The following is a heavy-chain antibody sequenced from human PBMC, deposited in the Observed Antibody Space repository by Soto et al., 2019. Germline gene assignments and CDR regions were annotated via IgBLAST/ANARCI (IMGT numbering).Heavy chain of an antibody. V-gene: IGHV3-21*01. Sequence: PGGSLRLSCAASGFTFSSYSMNWVRQAPGKGLEWVSSISSSSSYIYYADSVKGRLTISRDNAKNSLYLQMNSLRAEDTAVYYCARDLNTGKYYFDYWGQGTLVTVSS. CDR2: ISSSSSYI. CDR1: GFTFSSYS. D-gene: IGHD2-2*02. J-gene: IGHJ4*02. CDR3: ARDLNTGKYYFDY.